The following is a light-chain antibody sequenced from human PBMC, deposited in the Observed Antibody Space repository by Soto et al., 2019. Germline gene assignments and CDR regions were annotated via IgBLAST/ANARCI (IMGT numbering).Light chain of an antibody. CDR1: QSVDSSF. J-gene: IGKJ1*01. CDR2: GAS. CDR3: QQYVSSVT. V-gene: IGKV3-20*01. Sequence: EIVLTQSPGSLSLSPGERVTLSCRASQSVDSSFFAWYQQKPGQAPRLLIYGASNRATGIPDRFSGSGSGTDFTLTISRLEPEAFAVYYCQQYVSSVTFGQGTKVEIK.